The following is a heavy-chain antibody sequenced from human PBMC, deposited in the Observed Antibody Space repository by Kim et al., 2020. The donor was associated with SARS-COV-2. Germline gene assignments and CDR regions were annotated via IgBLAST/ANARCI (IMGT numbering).Heavy chain of an antibody. Sequence: SETLSLTCGVSGYAIGSGYYWGWVRQSPGKGLEYIATIYRSGSTYYNPSLRSRVTMSMDKSKNEFSLKMTSVTAADTAVYYCVRPLKVAALAGPFEYWG. V-gene: IGHV4-38-2*01. CDR2: IYRSGST. J-gene: IGHJ4*01. CDR1: GYAIGSGYY. CDR3: VRPLKVAALAGPFEY. D-gene: IGHD6-19*01.